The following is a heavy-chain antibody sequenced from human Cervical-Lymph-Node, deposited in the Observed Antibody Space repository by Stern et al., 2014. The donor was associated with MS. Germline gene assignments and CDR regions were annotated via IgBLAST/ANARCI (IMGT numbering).Heavy chain of an antibody. D-gene: IGHD6-19*01. CDR2: IDWDDDK. Sequence: QVTLRESGPALVKPTQTLTVTCTFSGFSLSASGMCVIWIRQPPGKALEWLALIDWDDDKYYSTSLKTRLTISKDTSKNQVVLTMTNMDPVDTATYYCARAYNGGWSTRGWYFDYWGQGTLVTVSS. V-gene: IGHV2-70*01. CDR1: GFSLSASGMC. CDR3: ARAYNGGWSTRGWYFDY. J-gene: IGHJ4*02.